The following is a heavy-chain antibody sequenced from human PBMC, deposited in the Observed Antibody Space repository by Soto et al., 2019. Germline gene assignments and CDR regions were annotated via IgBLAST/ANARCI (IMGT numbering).Heavy chain of an antibody. V-gene: IGHV3-49*04. CDR1: GFTFGDYA. CDR2: IRSKAYGGTT. CDR3: TRSDFWSGYYNGGAFDI. Sequence: GGSLRLSCTASGFTFGDYAMSWVRQAPGKGLEWVGFIRSKAYGGTTEYAASVKGRFTISRDDSKSIAYLQMNSLKTEDTAVYYCTRSDFWSGYYNGGAFDIWGQGTMVTISS. D-gene: IGHD3-3*01. J-gene: IGHJ3*02.